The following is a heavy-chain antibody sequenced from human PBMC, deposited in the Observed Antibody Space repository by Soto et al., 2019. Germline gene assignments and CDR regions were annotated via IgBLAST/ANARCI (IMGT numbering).Heavy chain of an antibody. CDR1: GFKFSNYW. CDR2: IKHDTSEA. J-gene: IGHJ4*02. D-gene: IGHD3-16*02. V-gene: IGHV3-7*03. Sequence: GGSLRLSCAASGFKFSNYWMSWVRQAPGKGLEWVGNIKHDTSEAHYADSVKGRFTITRDNIKNFLFLQMNGLRADDTASYYSARDGLISSPPYRPSRFDYWGRGTLVTVSS. CDR3: ARDGLISSPPYRPSRFDY.